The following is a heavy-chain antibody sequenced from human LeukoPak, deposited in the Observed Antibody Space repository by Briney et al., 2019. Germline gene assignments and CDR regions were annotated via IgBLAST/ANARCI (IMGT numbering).Heavy chain of an antibody. V-gene: IGHV3-21*01. CDR3: ARDSMSDALPDY. D-gene: IGHD2-21*02. CDR2: ISSSSSYI. J-gene: IGHJ4*02. CDR1: GFTFSSYS. Sequence: GGSLRLSCAASGFTFSSYSMNWVRQAPGKGLEWVSSISSSSSYIYYADSVKGRFTTSRDNAKNSLYLQMNSLRAEDTAVYYCARDSMSDALPDYWGQGTLVTVSS.